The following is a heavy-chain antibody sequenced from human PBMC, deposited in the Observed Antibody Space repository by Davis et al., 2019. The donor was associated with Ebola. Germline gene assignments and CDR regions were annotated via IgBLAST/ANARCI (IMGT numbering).Heavy chain of an antibody. Sequence: SETLSLTCTVSGGSISSYYWSWIRQPPGKGLEWIGYIYYSGSTNYNPSLKTRVTMSLDTSKNQVSLNLSSVTAADTAVYYCARWDLGYFDYWGQGILVTVSS. J-gene: IGHJ4*02. CDR1: GGSISSYY. V-gene: IGHV4-59*01. D-gene: IGHD1-26*01. CDR3: ARWDLGYFDY. CDR2: IYYSGST.